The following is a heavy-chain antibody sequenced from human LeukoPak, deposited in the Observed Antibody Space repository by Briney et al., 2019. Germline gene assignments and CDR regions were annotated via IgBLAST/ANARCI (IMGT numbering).Heavy chain of an antibody. Sequence: GGSLRLSCAASGFTFSSCGMHWVRQAPGEGLEWVAVIWYDGSNKYYADSVKGRFTISRDNSKNTLYLQMNSLRAEDTAVYYCAKDQGYYYDSSGYYYVLGGLDYWGQGTLVTVSS. D-gene: IGHD3-22*01. CDR1: GFTFSSCG. CDR2: IWYDGSNK. J-gene: IGHJ4*02. V-gene: IGHV3-33*06. CDR3: AKDQGYYYDSSGYYYVLGGLDY.